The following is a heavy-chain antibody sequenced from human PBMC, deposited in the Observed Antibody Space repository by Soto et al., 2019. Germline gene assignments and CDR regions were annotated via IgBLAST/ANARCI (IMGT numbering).Heavy chain of an antibody. CDR2: IIGSGGST. CDR1: GFTFNSYA. CDR3: ARAKSSYDSSGYYPDY. V-gene: IGHV3-23*01. Sequence: GSLRLSCAASGFTFNSYAMSWVRQAPGKGLEWVSTIIGSGGSTYYADSVKGRFSVSRDNSKNTLYLQMNSLRAEDTAVYYCARAKSSYDSSGYYPDYWGQGTLVTVSS. J-gene: IGHJ4*02. D-gene: IGHD3-22*01.